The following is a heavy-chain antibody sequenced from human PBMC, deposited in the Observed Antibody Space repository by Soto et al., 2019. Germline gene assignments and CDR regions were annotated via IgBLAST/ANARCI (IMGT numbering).Heavy chain of an antibody. V-gene: IGHV3-21*01. CDR3: ATSLGYCSSTSCYETPEYYYFDY. D-gene: IGHD2-2*01. Sequence: GGSLRLSCAASGFTFSSYSMNWVRQAPGKGLEWVSSISSSSSYIYYADSVKGRFTISRDNAKNSLYLQMNSLRAEDTAVYYCATSLGYCSSTSCYETPEYYYFDYWGQGTLVTVSS. J-gene: IGHJ4*02. CDR1: GFTFSSYS. CDR2: ISSSSSYI.